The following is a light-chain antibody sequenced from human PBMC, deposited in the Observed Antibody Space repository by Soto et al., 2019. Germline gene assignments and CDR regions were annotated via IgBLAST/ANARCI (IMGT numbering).Light chain of an antibody. CDR1: NSNIGSNT. Sequence: QSVLTQPPSASGTPGQRVSISCCGSNSNIGSNTVNWYQQLPGTAPKLLIYYDNLRPSGVPDRISGSKSGTSASLAISGLQSDDEADYYCAAWDDSLNGRVFGTGTKVTVL. CDR3: AAWDDSLNGRV. J-gene: IGLJ1*01. V-gene: IGLV1-44*01. CDR2: YDN.